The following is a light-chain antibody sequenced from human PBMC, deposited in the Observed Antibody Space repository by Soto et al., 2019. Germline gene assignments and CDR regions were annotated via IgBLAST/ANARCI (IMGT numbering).Light chain of an antibody. CDR2: GAS. Sequence: EIVLTQSPGTLSLSPWERATLSCRASQSVSSSYLAWYQQKPGQAPRLLIYGASSRATGIPDRFSGSGSGTDFTLTIIRLDPEDFAVYYCQQYGSSQYTFGQGTKLEIK. V-gene: IGKV3-20*01. CDR3: QQYGSSQYT. J-gene: IGKJ2*01. CDR1: QSVSSSY.